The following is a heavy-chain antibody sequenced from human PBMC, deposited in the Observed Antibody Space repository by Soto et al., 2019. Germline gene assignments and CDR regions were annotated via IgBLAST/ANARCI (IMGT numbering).Heavy chain of an antibody. D-gene: IGHD2-8*01. V-gene: IGHV4-39*01. Sequence: SETLSLTCTVSGGSISSSSYYWGWIRQPPGKGLEWIGSIYYSGSTYYNPSLKSRVTISVDTSKNQFSLKLSSVTAADTAVYYCARLLRERYCTNGVCYTAGWFDPWGQGTLVTVSS. CDR1: GGSISSSSYY. CDR2: IYYSGST. J-gene: IGHJ5*02. CDR3: ARLLRERYCTNGVCYTAGWFDP.